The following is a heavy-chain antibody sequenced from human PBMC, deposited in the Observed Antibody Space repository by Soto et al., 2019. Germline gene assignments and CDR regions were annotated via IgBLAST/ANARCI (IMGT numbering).Heavy chain of an antibody. CDR3: ARAYHTGGLDDAFDI. V-gene: IGHV1-2*04. CDR1: GYTFTGYY. J-gene: IGHJ3*02. D-gene: IGHD2-8*02. CDR2: IKPNSGGT. Sequence: ASVKVSCKASGYTFTGYYMHWVRQAPGQGLEWMGWIKPNSGGTNYAQKFQGWVTMTRDTSINPASMELSRLRSDDTAVYYCARAYHTGGLDDAFDIWGQGTMVTVSS.